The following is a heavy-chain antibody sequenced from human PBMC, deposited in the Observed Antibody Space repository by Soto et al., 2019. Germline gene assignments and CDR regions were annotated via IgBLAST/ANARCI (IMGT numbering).Heavy chain of an antibody. CDR2: IYYSGST. Sequence: PSETLSLTCTVSGGSLSSGGYYWSWIRQHPGKGLEWIGSIYYSGSTYYNPSLKSRVTISVDTSKNQFSLKLSSVTAADTAVYYCASSNYDLLTGYITDFDYWGQGTLVTVSS. D-gene: IGHD3-9*01. CDR1: GGSLSSGGYY. V-gene: IGHV4-39*01. CDR3: ASSNYDLLTGYITDFDY. J-gene: IGHJ4*02.